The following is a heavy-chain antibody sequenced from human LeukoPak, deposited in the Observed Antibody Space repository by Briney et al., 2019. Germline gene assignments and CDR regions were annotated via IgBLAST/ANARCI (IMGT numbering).Heavy chain of an antibody. Sequence: GGSLRLSCAASGFTFSSYEMNWVRQAPGKGLEWVSYISSSGSTMYYADSVKGRFTIARDNSKNTLYLQMNSLRAEDTALYYCAKLKGKDGVRDGYETWGQGTMVTVSS. D-gene: IGHD1-1*01. CDR2: ISSSGSTM. CDR1: GFTFSSYE. CDR3: AKLKGKDGVRDGYET. J-gene: IGHJ3*02. V-gene: IGHV3-48*03.